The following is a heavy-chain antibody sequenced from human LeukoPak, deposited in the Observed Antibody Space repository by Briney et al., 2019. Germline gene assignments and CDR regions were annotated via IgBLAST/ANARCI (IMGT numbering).Heavy chain of an antibody. D-gene: IGHD3-16*02. CDR2: INSDGSTT. Sequence: PGGSLRLSCAASGFTFSSYWMHWVRQAPGKGLVWLSRINSDGSTTNYADSVKGRFTISRDNARNTLYLQMNSLRVEDTAMYFCARDYDYFWGGYRYPFDYWGQGTLVTVSS. CDR1: GFTFSSYW. CDR3: ARDYDYFWGGYRYPFDY. J-gene: IGHJ4*02. V-gene: IGHV3-74*01.